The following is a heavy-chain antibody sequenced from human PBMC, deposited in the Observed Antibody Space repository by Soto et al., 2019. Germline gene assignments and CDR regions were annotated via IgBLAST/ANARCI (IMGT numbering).Heavy chain of an antibody. J-gene: IGHJ5*02. CDR2: ISSSSSYI. CDR3: ARGGAGTMVRGVTDP. D-gene: IGHD3-10*01. Sequence: EVQLVESGGGLVMPGGSLRLSCAASGFTFSSYSMNWVRQAPGKGLEWVSSISSSSSYIYYADSVKGRFTISRDNAKNSLYLQMNSLRAEDTAVYYCARGGAGTMVRGVTDPWGQGTLVTVSS. V-gene: IGHV3-21*01. CDR1: GFTFSSYS.